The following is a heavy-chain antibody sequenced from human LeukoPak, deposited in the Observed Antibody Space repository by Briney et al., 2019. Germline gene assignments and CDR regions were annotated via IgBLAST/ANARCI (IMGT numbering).Heavy chain of an antibody. D-gene: IGHD6-13*01. CDR2: ISSSGSTI. CDR3: ARNHGIAAGFDP. Sequence: GGSLRLSCAASGFTFSSYEMNWVRQAPGKGLEGVSYISSSGSTIYYADSVKGRFTISRDNAKNSLYLQMNSLRAEDTAVYYCARNHGIAAGFDPWGQGTLVTVPS. CDR1: GFTFSSYE. J-gene: IGHJ5*02. V-gene: IGHV3-48*03.